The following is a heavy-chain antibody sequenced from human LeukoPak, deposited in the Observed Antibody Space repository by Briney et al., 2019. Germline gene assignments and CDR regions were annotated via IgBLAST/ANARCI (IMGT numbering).Heavy chain of an antibody. D-gene: IGHD3-3*01. J-gene: IGHJ4*02. CDR1: GYTFTSYG. Sequence: GASVKVSCKASGYTFTSYGISWVRQAPGQGLEWMGWISAYNGNTNYAQKLQGRVTMTTDTSTSTAYMELRSLRSDDTAVYYCARVPPASDFWSGYYPEYYFDYWGQGTLVTVSS. V-gene: IGHV1-18*01. CDR3: ARVPPASDFWSGYYPEYYFDY. CDR2: ISAYNGNT.